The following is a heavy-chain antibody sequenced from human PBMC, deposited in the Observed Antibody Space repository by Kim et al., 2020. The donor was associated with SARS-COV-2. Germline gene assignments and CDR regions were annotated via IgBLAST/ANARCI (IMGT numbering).Heavy chain of an antibody. Sequence: SETLSLTCAVYGGSFSGYYWSWIRQPPGKGLEWIGEINHSGSTNYNPSLKSRVTMSVDTSKNQFSLKLSSVTAADTAVYYCARGAKDRSSTRDYYNYYY. CDR3: ARGAKDRSSTRDYYNYYY. D-gene: IGHD2-2*01. CDR2: INHSGST. V-gene: IGHV4-34*01. J-gene: IGHJ6*03. CDR1: GGSFSGYY.